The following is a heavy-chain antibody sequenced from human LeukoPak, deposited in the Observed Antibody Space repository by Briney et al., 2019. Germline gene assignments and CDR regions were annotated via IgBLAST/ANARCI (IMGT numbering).Heavy chain of an antibody. D-gene: IGHD3-3*01. V-gene: IGHV3-23*01. J-gene: IGHJ4*02. CDR2: IIDSGAST. CDR3: AKGPQLGVRFADY. Sequence: PGGSLRLSCAAPGFTFRSYAMTSVRQTPGKGVEWVSSIIDSGASTYYADSVKGRFTISRDNSKNTLYLQMNSLRVEDTAVYYCAKGPQLGVRFADYWGQGTLVTVSS. CDR1: GFTFRSYA.